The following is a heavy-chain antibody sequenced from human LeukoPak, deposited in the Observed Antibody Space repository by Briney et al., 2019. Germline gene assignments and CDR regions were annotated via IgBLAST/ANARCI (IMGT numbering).Heavy chain of an antibody. CDR2: ISSSSSTI. D-gene: IGHD3-22*01. CDR1: GFTFSTYS. J-gene: IGHJ4*02. V-gene: IGHV3-48*01. Sequence: GGSLRLSCAASGFTFSTYSMNWVRQAPGKGLGWVSYISSSSSTIYYADSVKGRFTISRDNAKNSLHLQMSSLRAEDTAVYSCARGSTYYDSSGQVPFDYWGQGTLVTVSS. CDR3: ARGSTYYDSSGQVPFDY.